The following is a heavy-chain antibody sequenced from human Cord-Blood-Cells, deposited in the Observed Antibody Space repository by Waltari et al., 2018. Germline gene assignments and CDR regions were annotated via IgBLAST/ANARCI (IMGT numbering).Heavy chain of an antibody. D-gene: IGHD5-12*01. CDR3: ARWTPYYMDV. CDR2: SYYSGST. V-gene: IGHV4-39*01. CDR1: GGSISSSSYY. Sequence: QLQLQESGPGLVKPSETLSLTCTVSGGSISSSSYYWGWIRQPPGKGLEWIGSSYYSGSTYYNPSLKSRVTISVDTSKNHFSLKLSSVTAADTAVYYCARWTPYYMDVWGKGTTVTVSS. J-gene: IGHJ6*03.